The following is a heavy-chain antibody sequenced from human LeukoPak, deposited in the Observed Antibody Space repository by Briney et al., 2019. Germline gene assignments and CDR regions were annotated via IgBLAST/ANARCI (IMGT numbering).Heavy chain of an antibody. CDR1: GYTFTNYG. J-gene: IGHJ2*01. D-gene: IGHD3-22*01. V-gene: IGHV1-18*01. Sequence: GAAVKVSSKASGYTFTNYGISWVGQAPGQGGEWMGWISAYNGNTNYAQKLQGRVTMTTDTSTSTAYMELRSLRSDDTAVYYCARPYYYDSSGYYDGWYFDLWGRGTLVTVSS. CDR2: ISAYNGNT. CDR3: ARPYYYDSSGYYDGWYFDL.